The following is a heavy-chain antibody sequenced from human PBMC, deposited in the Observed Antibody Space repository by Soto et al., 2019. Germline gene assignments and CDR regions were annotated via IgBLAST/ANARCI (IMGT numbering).Heavy chain of an antibody. J-gene: IGHJ6*02. CDR3: ARDRLMATAVTARHYFGLDV. CDR2: IYYSGNT. V-gene: IGHV4-31*03. D-gene: IGHD5-18*01. CDR1: GGSIRSGGYY. Sequence: SETLSLTCTVSGGSIRSGGYYWSWVRQNPRKGLEWIGNIYYSGNTYYNPSLKSRLTISVDTSKNQFSLNLSSVTAADTAVYYSARDRLMATAVTARHYFGLDVGGQGTKVTVS.